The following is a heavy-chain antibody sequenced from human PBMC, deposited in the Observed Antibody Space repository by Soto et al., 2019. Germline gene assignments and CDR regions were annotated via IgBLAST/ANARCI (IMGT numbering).Heavy chain of an antibody. CDR3: ARTASGYGYFYYYYLDV. Sequence: ASVKVSCKASGYTFTSFDINWVRQATGQGLEWMGWMNPNSGDTASAQKFQGRVTMTRDTSISTAYMELSGLRSEDTAVYYCARTASGYGYFYYYYLDVWGKGTTVTVSS. D-gene: IGHD5-12*01. CDR2: MNPNSGDT. CDR1: GYTFTSFD. V-gene: IGHV1-8*02. J-gene: IGHJ6*03.